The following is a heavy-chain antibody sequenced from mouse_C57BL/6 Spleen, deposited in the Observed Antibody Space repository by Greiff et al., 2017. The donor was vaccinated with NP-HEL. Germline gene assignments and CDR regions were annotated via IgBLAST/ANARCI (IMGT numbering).Heavy chain of an antibody. CDR1: GYAFSSYW. Sequence: QVQLKQSGAELVKPGASVKISCKASGYAFSSYWMNWVKQRPGKGLEWIGQIYPGDGDTNYNGKFKGKATLTADKSSSTAYMQLSSLTSEDSAVYFCARELITTVVGDYWGQGTTLTVSS. CDR2: IYPGDGDT. CDR3: ARELITTVVGDY. V-gene: IGHV1-80*01. J-gene: IGHJ2*01. D-gene: IGHD1-1*01.